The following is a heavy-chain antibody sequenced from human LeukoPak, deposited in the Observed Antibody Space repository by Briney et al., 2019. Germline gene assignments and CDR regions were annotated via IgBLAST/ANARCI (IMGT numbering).Heavy chain of an antibody. V-gene: IGHV4-59*01. D-gene: IGHD6-13*01. CDR3: ARHTAAGTFHDC. CDR1: GDSISSYY. CDR2: IYYSGST. J-gene: IGHJ4*02. Sequence: SETLSLTCTVSGDSISSYYWSWIRQPPGKELEWIGSIYYSGSTNFNPSLKSRITMSVDTSRNQFSLKLSSATAADTGAYYCARHTAAGTFHDCWGQGTLVTVSS.